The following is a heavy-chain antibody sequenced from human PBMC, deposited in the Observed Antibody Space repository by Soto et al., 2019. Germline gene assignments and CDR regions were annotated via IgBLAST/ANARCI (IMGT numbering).Heavy chain of an antibody. V-gene: IGHV1-2*04. J-gene: IGHJ4*02. Sequence: QVQLVQSGAEMKKPGASVKVSCKASGYTFTGYYMHWVRQAPGQGLEWMGWINPNSGGPNYARKFQGWVTMTRDTSISTAYMELSRLRSDDPAVYYCARAGYSSGPENFDYWGQGTLVTVSS. CDR1: GYTFTGYY. CDR3: ARAGYSSGPENFDY. CDR2: INPNSGGP. D-gene: IGHD6-25*01.